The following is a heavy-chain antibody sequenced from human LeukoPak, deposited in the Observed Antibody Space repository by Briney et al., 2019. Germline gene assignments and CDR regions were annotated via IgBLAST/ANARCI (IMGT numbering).Heavy chain of an antibody. CDR1: GYTFSGTGWY. CDR3: VRDGPAQMVDFDY. V-gene: IGHV1-2*02. Sequence: ASVKVSCKASGYTFSGTGWYLCWLRQAPGQGLECMGWIYPNNGATAYAQKFQGRVAMTRDTSITTAYMELSRLRPDDTAVYYCVRDGPAQMVDFDYWGQGTLVTVSS. D-gene: IGHD3-10*01. CDR2: IYPNNGAT. J-gene: IGHJ4*02.